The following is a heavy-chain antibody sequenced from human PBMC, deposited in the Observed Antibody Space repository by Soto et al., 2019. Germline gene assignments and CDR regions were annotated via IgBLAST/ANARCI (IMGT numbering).Heavy chain of an antibody. CDR2: IFPIFGTA. Sequence: QVQLVQSGAEVKKPGSSVKVSCKASGGTFSSYAISWVRQAPGQGLEWMGGIFPIFGTANYAQKFQGRVTIAADKAASSTYRGLSRLRSAATSVYYCARGGQLGHYYYYGMDVLGQGTTVTVSS. CDR1: GGTFSSYA. D-gene: IGHD6-6*01. J-gene: IGHJ6*02. CDR3: ARGGQLGHYYYYGMDV. V-gene: IGHV1-69*14.